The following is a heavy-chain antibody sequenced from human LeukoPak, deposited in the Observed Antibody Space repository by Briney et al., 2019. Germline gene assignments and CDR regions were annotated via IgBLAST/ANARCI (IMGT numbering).Heavy chain of an antibody. J-gene: IGHJ3*02. D-gene: IGHD3-22*01. CDR1: GYTLTGYY. V-gene: IGHV1-2*02. Sequence: ASVKVSCKASGYTLTGYYMHWVRQAPGQGLELMGWINPNSGGTNYPQKFLGRVTLTRDTSITTAYMDLSRLRSADTAVYSCATAYYDSSVYYPDSFDIWGQGTMVTVSS. CDR3: ATAYYDSSVYYPDSFDI. CDR2: INPNSGGT.